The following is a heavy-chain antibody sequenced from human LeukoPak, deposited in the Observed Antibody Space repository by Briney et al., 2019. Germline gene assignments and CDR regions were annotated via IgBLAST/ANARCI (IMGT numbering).Heavy chain of an antibody. D-gene: IGHD5-24*01. V-gene: IGHV4-31*03. CDR3: ARVQEGGYNYYFDY. J-gene: IGHJ4*02. CDR2: IYYSGST. Sequence: SETLSLTCTVSGGSISSGGYYWSWIRQHPGKGLEWIGYIYYSGSTYYNPSLKSRVTISVDTSKNQFSLKLSSVTAADTAVYYCARVQEGGYNYYFDYWGQGTPVTVSS. CDR1: GGSISSGGYY.